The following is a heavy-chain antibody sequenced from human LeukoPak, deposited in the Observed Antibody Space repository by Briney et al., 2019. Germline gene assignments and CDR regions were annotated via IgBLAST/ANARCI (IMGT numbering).Heavy chain of an antibody. CDR1: GYTFISYA. CDR2: ISAYNGNT. D-gene: IGHD6-6*01. CDR3: ARYGVDSSSSGFDY. V-gene: IGHV1-18*01. Sequence: ASVKVSCKASGYTFISYAMNWVRQAPGQGLEWMGWISAYNGNTNYAQKLQDRVTMTTDTSTSTAYVELRSLRSDDTAVYYCARYGVDSSSSGFDYWGQGTLVTVSS. J-gene: IGHJ4*02.